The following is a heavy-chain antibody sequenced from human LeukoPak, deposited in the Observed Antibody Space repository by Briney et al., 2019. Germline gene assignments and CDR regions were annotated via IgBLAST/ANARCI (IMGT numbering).Heavy chain of an antibody. CDR2: ISGSSSTT. CDR3: AKGMEWVVVPAALDV. V-gene: IGHV3-23*01. J-gene: IGHJ6*02. Sequence: GGSLRLSCAASGFIVSHNYMTWVRQAPGKGLEWVSAISGSSSTTFYADSVKGRFTISRDNSMDTLFLQMNSLRAEDTAVYYCAKGMEWVVVPAALDVWGQGTTVTVSS. CDR1: GFIVSHNY. D-gene: IGHD2-2*01.